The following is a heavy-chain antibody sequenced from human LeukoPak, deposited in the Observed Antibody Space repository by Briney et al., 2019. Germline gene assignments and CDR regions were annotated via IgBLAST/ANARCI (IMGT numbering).Heavy chain of an antibody. V-gene: IGHV3-48*01. CDR2: ISSSSSTI. CDR1: GFTFSSYS. CDR3: ARVEYSSSFDY. J-gene: IGHJ4*02. Sequence: GGSLRLSCAASGFTFSSYSMNWVRQAPGKGLEWVSYISSSSSTIYYADSVKGRFTISRDNAKNSLYLQMNSLRAEDTAVYYCARVEYSSSFDYWGQGTLVTVSS. D-gene: IGHD6-6*01.